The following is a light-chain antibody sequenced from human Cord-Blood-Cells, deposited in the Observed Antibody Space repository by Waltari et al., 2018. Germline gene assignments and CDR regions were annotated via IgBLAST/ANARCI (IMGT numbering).Light chain of an antibody. Sequence: SYALPQPLSVSMALGQSARITCGGNNIGSKNVHGYQQKPGRAYVLFIYRDSSRPAGIPGRFAGSNAGDTATLTISRAQAGDEADYYGQVWDSSTALFGGGTKLTVL. CDR3: QVWDSSTAL. V-gene: IGLV3-9*01. CDR2: RDS. J-gene: IGLJ3*02. CDR1: NIGSKN.